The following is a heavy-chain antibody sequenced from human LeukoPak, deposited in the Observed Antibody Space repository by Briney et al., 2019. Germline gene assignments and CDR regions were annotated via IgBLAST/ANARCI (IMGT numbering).Heavy chain of an antibody. J-gene: IGHJ4*02. CDR2: IYYSGST. D-gene: IGHD4-17*01. Sequence: SETLSLTCTVSGDSINSYYWSWIRQPPGKGLEWIGYIYYSGSTNYNPSLKSRVTISVDTSKNQFSLNVSSVTAADTAVYYCARPATVTFHFASWGKGALVPVSS. CDR3: ARPATVTFHFAS. V-gene: IGHV4-59*01. CDR1: GDSINSYY.